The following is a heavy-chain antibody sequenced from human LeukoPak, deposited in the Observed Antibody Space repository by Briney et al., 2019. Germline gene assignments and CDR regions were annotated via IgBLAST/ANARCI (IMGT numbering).Heavy chain of an antibody. CDR3: ARGRQWLVPVFDY. V-gene: IGHV4-34*01. J-gene: IGHJ4*02. D-gene: IGHD6-19*01. CDR2: INHSGST. CDR1: GGSFSGYY. Sequence: SETLSLTCAVYGGSFSGYYWSWIRQPPGKGLEWIGEINHSGSTNYNPSLKSRVTISVDTSKNQFSLKLSSVTAADTAVYYCARGRQWLVPVFDYWGQGTLVTVSS.